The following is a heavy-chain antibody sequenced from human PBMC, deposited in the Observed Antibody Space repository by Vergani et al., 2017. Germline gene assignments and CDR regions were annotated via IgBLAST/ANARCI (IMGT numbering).Heavy chain of an antibody. V-gene: IGHV1-46*01. Sequence: QVQLVQSGAEVKKPGASVKVSCKASGYTFTSYYMHWVRQAPGQGLEWMGIINPSGGSTSYAQKFQGRVTMTRDTSTSTVYMELSSLRSEDTAVYYCARGGSPSFDYGDYEPSRHKHYFDYWGQGTLVTVSS. J-gene: IGHJ4*02. CDR2: INPSGGST. D-gene: IGHD4-17*01. CDR1: GYTFTSYY. CDR3: ARGGSPSFDYGDYEPSRHKHYFDY.